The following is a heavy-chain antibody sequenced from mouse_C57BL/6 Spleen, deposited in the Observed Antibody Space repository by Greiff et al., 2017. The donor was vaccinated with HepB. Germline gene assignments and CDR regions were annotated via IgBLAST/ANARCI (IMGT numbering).Heavy chain of an antibody. CDR2: IYPGSGST. D-gene: IGHD1-1*01. CDR1: GYTFTSYW. V-gene: IGHV1-55*01. CDR3: ARGIYYYGSSQYYFDY. Sequence: QVQLQQPGAELVKPGASVKMSCKASGYTFTSYWITWVKQRPGQGLEWIGDIYPGSGSTNYNEKFKSKATLTVDTSSSTAYMQLSSLTSEDSAVYYCARGIYYYGSSQYYFDYWGQGTTLTVSS. J-gene: IGHJ2*01.